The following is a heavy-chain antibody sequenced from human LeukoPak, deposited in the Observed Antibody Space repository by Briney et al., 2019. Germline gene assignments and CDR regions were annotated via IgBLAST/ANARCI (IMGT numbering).Heavy chain of an antibody. D-gene: IGHD6-19*01. CDR3: AREYNSGWFP. J-gene: IGHJ5*02. V-gene: IGHV1-2*06. CDR1: GYPFTGYY. Sequence: ASVKVSCKASGYPFTGYYIQWVRQAPGQGLEWMGRIKSNTGGANYAQKFQGRVTLTRDTSITTAYMELSRLRPGDTAVYYCAREYNSGWFPSGQGTLVTVSS. CDR2: IKSNTGGA.